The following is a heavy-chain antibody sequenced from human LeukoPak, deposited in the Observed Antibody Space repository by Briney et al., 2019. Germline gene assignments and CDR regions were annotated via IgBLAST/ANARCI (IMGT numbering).Heavy chain of an antibody. CDR2: IGSSRSYI. Sequence: KAGGSLRLSCAASGFTFSSYSMNWVRQAPGKGLELVSSIGSSRSYIYYADSVKGRFTISRDNAKNSLYLQMNSLRAEDTAVYYCARDGSGSYYDPPYYYYYMDVWGKRTTVTVSS. V-gene: IGHV3-21*01. D-gene: IGHD1-26*01. CDR3: ARDGSGSYYDPPYYYYYMDV. J-gene: IGHJ6*03. CDR1: GFTFSSYS.